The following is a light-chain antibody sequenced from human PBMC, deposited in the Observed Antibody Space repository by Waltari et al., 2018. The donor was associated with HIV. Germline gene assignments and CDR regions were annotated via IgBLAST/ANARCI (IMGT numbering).Light chain of an antibody. CDR1: SSNIGINS. Sequence: QSVLTQPPSASGTPGQRVTIPCSGSSSNIGINSVNWYQQFPGTAPKLLIYTNNPRPSGVPKRFSASKSGTSASLAISRLQSEDEADYYCEAWDDSLNGVVFGGGTKLTVL. CDR2: TNN. J-gene: IGLJ2*01. V-gene: IGLV1-44*01. CDR3: EAWDDSLNGVV.